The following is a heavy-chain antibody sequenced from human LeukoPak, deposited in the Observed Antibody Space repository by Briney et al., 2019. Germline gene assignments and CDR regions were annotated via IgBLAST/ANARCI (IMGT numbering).Heavy chain of an antibody. Sequence: GGSLRLFCAASGFTFSSYAMSWVRQAPGKGLEWGSAISGSGGSTYYADSVKGRFTISRDNAKNMLFLQMNSLRAEDTATYYCARGLYGPDYWGQGTLVTVSS. D-gene: IGHD2/OR15-2a*01. CDR3: ARGLYGPDY. J-gene: IGHJ4*02. CDR2: ISGSGGST. V-gene: IGHV3-23*01. CDR1: GFTFSSYA.